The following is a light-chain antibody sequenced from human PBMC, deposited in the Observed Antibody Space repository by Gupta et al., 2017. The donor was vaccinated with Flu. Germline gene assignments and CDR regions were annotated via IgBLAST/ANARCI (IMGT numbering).Light chain of an antibody. Sequence: QSALTQPPSASGSPGQSVTISCTGTSSDVGAYNYVSWYQQYPGKVPKLLMYEVSKRPSGVPDRVSGSKSGTTDSLTVSGLQAEDEADYYCSSSVGNDRWVFGGGTKLTVL. CDR2: EVS. J-gene: IGLJ3*02. CDR1: SSDVGAYNY. V-gene: IGLV2-8*01. CDR3: SSSVGNDRWV.